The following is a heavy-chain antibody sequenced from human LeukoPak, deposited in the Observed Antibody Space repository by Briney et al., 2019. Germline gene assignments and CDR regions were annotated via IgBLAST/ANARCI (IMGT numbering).Heavy chain of an antibody. Sequence: SETLSLTCAVYGGSFSGYYWSWIRQPPGKGLEWIGEINHSGSTNYNPSLKSRVTISVDTSKNQFSLKLSSVTAADTAVYYCARVDYDYVWGSYRYNWFDPWGQGTLVTVSS. D-gene: IGHD3-16*02. CDR3: ARVDYDYVWGSYRYNWFDP. V-gene: IGHV4-34*01. J-gene: IGHJ5*02. CDR1: GGSFSGYY. CDR2: INHSGST.